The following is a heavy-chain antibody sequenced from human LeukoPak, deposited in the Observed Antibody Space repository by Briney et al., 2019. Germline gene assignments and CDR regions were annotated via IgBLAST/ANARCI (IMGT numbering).Heavy chain of an antibody. J-gene: IGHJ4*02. Sequence: GGFLRLSCAASGFTFSSYAMSWVRQAPGKGLEWVSAISGSGGSTYYADSVKGRFTISRDNSKNTLYLQMNSLRAEDTAVYYCATLREYCGGDCPFDYWGQGTLVTVSS. CDR2: ISGSGGST. V-gene: IGHV3-23*01. CDR3: ATLREYCGGDCPFDY. CDR1: GFTFSSYA. D-gene: IGHD2-21*02.